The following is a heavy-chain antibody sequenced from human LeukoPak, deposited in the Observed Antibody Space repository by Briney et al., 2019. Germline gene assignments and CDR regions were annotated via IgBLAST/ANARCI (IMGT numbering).Heavy chain of an antibody. V-gene: IGHV4-61*02. CDR3: ARAAHLDYYYMDV. CDR2: IYTSGGT. Sequence: SQTLSLTCTVSGGSISSGSYYWSWIRQPAGKGLEWIGRIYTSGGTNYNPSLKSRVTTSVDTSKNQFSLKLSSVTAADTAVYYCARAAHLDYYYMDVWGKGTTVTISS. D-gene: IGHD3-16*01. J-gene: IGHJ6*03. CDR1: GGSISSGSYY.